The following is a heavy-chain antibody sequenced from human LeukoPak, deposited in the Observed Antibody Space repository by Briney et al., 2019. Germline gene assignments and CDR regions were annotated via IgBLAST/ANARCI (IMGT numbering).Heavy chain of an antibody. Sequence: SETLSLTCAISGHSTTRGYYWAWLRQPPGKGLEWIATFFQSHKSFYNASLESRVTMSLDTSKSQFSLNLTSVTAADTAVYCCARVRSVPYLLDSWGRGTQVSVSS. CDR2: FFQSHKS. CDR1: GHSTTRGYY. D-gene: IGHD3-10*01. J-gene: IGHJ4*02. CDR3: ARVRSVPYLLDS. V-gene: IGHV4-38-2*01.